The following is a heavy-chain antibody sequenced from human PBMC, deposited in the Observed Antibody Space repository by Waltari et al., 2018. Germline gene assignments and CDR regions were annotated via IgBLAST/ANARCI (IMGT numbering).Heavy chain of an antibody. J-gene: IGHJ4*02. V-gene: IGHV1-8*01. Sequence: QVQLVQSGAEVKKPGASVKVSCKASGYTFTSYDINWVRQATGQALGGMGWNDPYSSNTGYAQKYEGKVTMTRNTSSSTAYMELSSLRSEDTAVYYCARGDSSFGYWGQGTLVTVSS. CDR3: ARGDSSFGY. D-gene: IGHD6-13*01. CDR1: GYTFTSYD. CDR2: NDPYSSNT.